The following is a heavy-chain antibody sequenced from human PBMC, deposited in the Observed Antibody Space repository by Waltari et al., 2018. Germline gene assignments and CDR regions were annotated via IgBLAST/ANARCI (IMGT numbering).Heavy chain of an antibody. Sequence: QVQLQESGPGLVKPSETLSLTCTVSGGSITSYYWSWFRQPPGKGLEWIGYIYYTGTTNCSPSLKSRVTMSVDTSKYQFSLKVTSVTAADTAMYYCARHEGGGLNALWGQGTLVTVSS. CDR1: GGSITSYY. D-gene: IGHD3-16*01. J-gene: IGHJ4*02. CDR2: IYYTGTT. V-gene: IGHV4-59*08. CDR3: ARHEGGGLNAL.